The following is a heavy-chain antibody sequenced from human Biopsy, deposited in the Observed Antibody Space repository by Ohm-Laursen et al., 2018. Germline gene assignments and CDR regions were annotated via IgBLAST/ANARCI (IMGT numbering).Heavy chain of an antibody. CDR1: GFTFSDHY. D-gene: IGHD2-15*01. CDR2: SRNKDNGYTT. V-gene: IGHV3-72*01. J-gene: IGHJ4*02. CDR3: ARMVARLGPCSGGTCYPGDDY. Sequence: SLRLSCADSGFTFSDHYMEWVRQAPGRGLEWVGRSRNKDNGYTTEYAASVKGRFTISRDESETSMYLQMSGLKTEVTAVYYCARMVARLGPCSGGTCYPGDDYWGQGTLVTVSS.